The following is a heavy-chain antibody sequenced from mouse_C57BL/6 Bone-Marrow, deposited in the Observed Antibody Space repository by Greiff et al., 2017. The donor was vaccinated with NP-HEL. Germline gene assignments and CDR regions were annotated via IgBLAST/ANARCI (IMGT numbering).Heavy chain of an antibody. Sequence: VQLQQSVAELVRPGASVKLSCTASGFNIKNTYMHWVMQRPEQGLEWIGRIDPANGNTKYAPKFQGKATITADTSSITAYLQLSRLTSEDTAIYYGARSYDGYYGFAYWGQGTLVTVSA. CDR2: IDPANGNT. V-gene: IGHV14-3*01. CDR1: GFNIKNTY. D-gene: IGHD2-3*01. CDR3: ARSYDGYYGFAY. J-gene: IGHJ3*01.